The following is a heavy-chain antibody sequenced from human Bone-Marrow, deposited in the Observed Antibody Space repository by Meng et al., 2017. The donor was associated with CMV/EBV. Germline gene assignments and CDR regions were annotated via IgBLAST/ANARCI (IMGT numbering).Heavy chain of an antibody. CDR2: INPNSGGT. CDR3: VRGCDIVVVPAAIEGYYYYGMDV. J-gene: IGHJ6*02. V-gene: IGHV1-2*02. CDR1: GYSFTGYC. Sequence: ASVKVSCKASGYSFTGYCMYWVRQAPGQGLEWMGWINPNSGGTNYAQKLQGRVTMTRDTSISTAYMELSRLRSDDTAVYYCVRGCDIVVVPAAIEGYYYYGMDVWGQGTTVTVSS. D-gene: IGHD2-2*02.